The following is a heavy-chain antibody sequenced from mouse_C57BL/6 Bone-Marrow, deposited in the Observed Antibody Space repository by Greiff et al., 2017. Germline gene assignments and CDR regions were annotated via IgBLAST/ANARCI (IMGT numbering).Heavy chain of an antibody. Sequence: QVQLKQSGADLVKPGASVKLSCKASGYTFTSYWMSWVKQRPGRGLEWIGSIDPNSGGTKYNEKFKSKSTLSVDKPSTTPYLQLSSLTSDDSAVYYCARSYYDSYGAMDYWGQGTSVTVSS. CDR2: IDPNSGGT. D-gene: IGHD2-10*01. J-gene: IGHJ4*01. CDR3: ARSYYDSYGAMDY. V-gene: IGHV1-72*01. CDR1: GYTFTSYW.